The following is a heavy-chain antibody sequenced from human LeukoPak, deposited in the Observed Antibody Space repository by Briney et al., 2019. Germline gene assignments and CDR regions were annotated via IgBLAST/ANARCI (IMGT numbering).Heavy chain of an antibody. D-gene: IGHD1-26*01. V-gene: IGHV3-33*06. Sequence: PGGSLRLSCVASGFSFRSYGMHWARQAPGKGLEWVAVIWYDGSKKYYADSVKGRLTISRDNSKNTVFLEMTSLRAEDTAVYYCVKGEWGDYWGQGTLVTVSS. CDR3: VKGEWGDY. J-gene: IGHJ4*02. CDR1: GFSFRSYG. CDR2: IWYDGSKK.